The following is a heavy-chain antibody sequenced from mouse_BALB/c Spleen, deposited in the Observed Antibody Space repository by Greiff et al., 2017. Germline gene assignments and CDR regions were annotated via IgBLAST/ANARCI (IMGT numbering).Heavy chain of an antibody. Sequence: EVKLVESGGGLVKPGGSLKLSCAASGFTFSDYYMYWVRQTPEKRLEWVATISDGGSYTYYPDSVKGRFTISRDNAKNNLYLQMSSLKSEDTAMYYCARDRTYGNYPFAYWGQGTLVTVSA. CDR2: ISDGGSYT. D-gene: IGHD2-10*02. CDR1: GFTFSDYY. V-gene: IGHV5-4*02. CDR3: ARDRTYGNYPFAY. J-gene: IGHJ3*01.